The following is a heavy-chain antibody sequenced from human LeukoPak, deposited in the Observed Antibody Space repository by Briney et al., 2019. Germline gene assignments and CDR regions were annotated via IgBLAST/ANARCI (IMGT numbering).Heavy chain of an antibody. V-gene: IGHV4-39*07. CDR3: ARGEDGYNSFFDY. D-gene: IGHD5-24*01. J-gene: IGHJ4*02. CDR2: IYYSGST. Sequence: SETLSLTCTVSGGSISSSSYYWGWIRQPPGKGLEWIGSIYYSGSTYYNPSLKSRVTISVDTSKNQFSLKLSSVTAADTAVYYCARGEDGYNSFFDYWGQGTLVTVSS. CDR1: GGSISSSSYY.